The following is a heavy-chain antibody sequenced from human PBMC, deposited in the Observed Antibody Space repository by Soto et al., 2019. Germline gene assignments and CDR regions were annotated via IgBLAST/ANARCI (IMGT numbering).Heavy chain of an antibody. CDR1: GFTFSSYS. V-gene: IGHV3-48*01. Sequence: GGSLRLSCAASGFTFSSYSMNWVRQAPGKGLEWVSYISSSSSTIYYADSVKGRFTISRDNAENSLYLQMNSLRAEDTAVYYCARDLSQDYYYYGLDCWGQGTTVTVAS. D-gene: IGHD2-15*01. CDR2: ISSSSSTI. J-gene: IGHJ6*02. CDR3: ARDLSQDYYYYGLDC.